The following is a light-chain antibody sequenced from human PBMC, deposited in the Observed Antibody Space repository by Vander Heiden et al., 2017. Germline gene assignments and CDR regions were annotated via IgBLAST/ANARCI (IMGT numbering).Light chain of an antibody. CDR1: QSISSW. CDR2: KAY. J-gene: IGKJ5*01. V-gene: IGKV1-5*03. CDR3: QPYNSYPIT. Sequence: DIQMTQSPSPLSASVGDRVTIPCRASQSISSWLAWHQQKPGKAPKLLIYKAYSLESGVASRVSGSGAGTEFTLTISSVEADDCATYYCQPYNSYPITFGQGTRLEIK.